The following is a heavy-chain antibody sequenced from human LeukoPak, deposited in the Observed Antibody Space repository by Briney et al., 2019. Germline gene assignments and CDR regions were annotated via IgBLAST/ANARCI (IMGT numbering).Heavy chain of an antibody. CDR3: AKVGAVAGWYNWFDP. CDR2: ISSTSGTI. D-gene: IGHD6-19*01. J-gene: IGHJ5*02. V-gene: IGHV3-48*04. CDR1: GYTFSGYS. Sequence: GGSLRLSCAASGYTFSGYSMNWVRQAPGKGLEWVSYISSTSGTIEYADSVKGRFTISRDNAKNSLYLQLNSLRAEDTAVYYCAKVGAVAGWYNWFDPWGQGTLVTVSS.